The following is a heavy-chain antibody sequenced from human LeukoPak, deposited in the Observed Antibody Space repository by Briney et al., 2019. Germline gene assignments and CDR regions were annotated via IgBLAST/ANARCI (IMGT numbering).Heavy chain of an antibody. Sequence: GASVKVSCKASGFTFTNSAVQWVRQARGQRLEWIGWIVIGSGNTHYAQKFQERVTISRDMSTNTAYVELSSLRSEDTAVYYCAADGYDYGTGAYYYFGVDVWGQGTTVTVSS. CDR2: IVIGSGNT. CDR3: AADGYDYGTGAYYYFGVDV. D-gene: IGHD4/OR15-4a*01. J-gene: IGHJ6*02. V-gene: IGHV1-58*01. CDR1: GFTFTNSA.